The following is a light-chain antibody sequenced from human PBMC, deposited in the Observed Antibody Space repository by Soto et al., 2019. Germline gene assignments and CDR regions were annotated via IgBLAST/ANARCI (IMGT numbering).Light chain of an antibody. V-gene: IGLV2-14*01. CDR3: SSYTGSSTNTVV. CDR1: SSDVGKYNY. Sequence: QSVLTQPASVSGSPGQSITISCTGTSSDVGKYNYVSWYQQHPAKAPKLMIFEVSNRPSGVSNRFSGSKSGNTASLTISGLQAEEEAEYYCSSYTGSSTNTVVFGGGTKLTVL. J-gene: IGLJ2*01. CDR2: EVS.